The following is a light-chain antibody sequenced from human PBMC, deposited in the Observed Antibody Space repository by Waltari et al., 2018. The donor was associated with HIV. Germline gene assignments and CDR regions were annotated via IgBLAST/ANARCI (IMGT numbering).Light chain of an antibody. V-gene: IGLV1-47*01. CDR2: MDN. CDR1: TSNVGSNF. Sequence: QSVLTQPPSASGTPGQRVTISCSGTTSNVGSNFVSWYQQLPGTAPKLLIDMDNRRPAGVPDRFSGSKSGASASRAISGLRSEDEGDYYCATWDGSLGGVYVFGTGTKVTVL. J-gene: IGLJ1*01. CDR3: ATWDGSLGGVYV.